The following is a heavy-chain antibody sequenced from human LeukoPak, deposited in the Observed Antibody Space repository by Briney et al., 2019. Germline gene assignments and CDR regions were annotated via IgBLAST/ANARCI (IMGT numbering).Heavy chain of an antibody. D-gene: IGHD6-19*01. CDR2: IYHSGST. V-gene: IGHV4-38-2*02. J-gene: IGHJ6*02. CDR3: ARDPSIAVAGTVDYYGMDV. CDR1: GYSISSGYY. Sequence: SETLSLTCTVSGYSISSGYYWGWIRQPPGKGLEWIGSIYHSGSTYYNPSLKSRVTISVDRSKNQFSLKLSSVTAADTAVYYCARDPSIAVAGTVDYYGMDVWGQGTTVTVSS.